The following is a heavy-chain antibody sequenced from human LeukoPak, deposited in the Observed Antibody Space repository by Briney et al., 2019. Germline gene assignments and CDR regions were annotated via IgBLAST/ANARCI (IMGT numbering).Heavy chain of an antibody. CDR2: MNPNSGDT. CDR1: GYTFTSYD. Sequence: GASVKVSCKASGYTFTSYDINWVRQATGQGLEWMGWMNPNSGDTGYAQKFQGRVTMTRNTSISTAYMELSSLRSEDTAVYSCARGADGVSSNSRGWFDPWGQGTLVTVSS. V-gene: IGHV1-8*01. J-gene: IGHJ5*02. D-gene: IGHD2-15*01. CDR3: ARGADGVSSNSRGWFDP.